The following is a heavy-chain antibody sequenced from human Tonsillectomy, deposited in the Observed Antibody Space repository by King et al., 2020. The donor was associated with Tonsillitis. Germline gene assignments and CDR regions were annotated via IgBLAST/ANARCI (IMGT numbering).Heavy chain of an antibody. D-gene: IGHD6-13*01. CDR2: ISGSGDSP. CDR1: GFAFSSYA. V-gene: IGHV3-23*04. CDR3: AKGAAAGPATEVDP. J-gene: IGHJ5*02. Sequence: VQLVESGGGLVQPGGSLRLSCAASGFAFSSYAMSWVRQAPGKGLEWVSGISGSGDSPYYADSVKGRFTISRDNSKNTLYLQMNSLRAEDTAVYYCAKGAAAGPATEVDPWGQGTLVTVSS.